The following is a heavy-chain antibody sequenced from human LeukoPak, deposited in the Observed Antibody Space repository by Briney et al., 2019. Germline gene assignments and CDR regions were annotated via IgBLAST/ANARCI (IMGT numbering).Heavy chain of an antibody. CDR1: GYTFTSYD. Sequence: ASVKVSCKASGYTFTSYDINWVRQTPGQGLEWMGWMNPNSGNTGYAQKFQGRVTMTRNTSISTAYMELSSLRSEDTAVYYCARGVRWLRSSDYWGQGALVTVSS. D-gene: IGHD5-12*01. CDR3: ARGVRWLRSSDY. CDR2: MNPNSGNT. J-gene: IGHJ4*02. V-gene: IGHV1-8*01.